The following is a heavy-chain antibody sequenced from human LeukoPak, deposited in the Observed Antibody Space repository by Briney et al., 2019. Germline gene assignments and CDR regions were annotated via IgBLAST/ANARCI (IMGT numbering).Heavy chain of an antibody. Sequence: PGGSLRLSCAASGFSFKYYGMHWVRQAPGKGLVWVSRIKSDGSSASYADSVKGRFTISRDNAKNTLYLQMNSLRAEDTAVYYCARVLGGLEPAEYFQHWGQGTLVTVSS. CDR2: IKSDGSSA. CDR1: GFSFKYYG. V-gene: IGHV3-74*01. CDR3: ARVLGGLEPAEYFQH. J-gene: IGHJ1*01. D-gene: IGHD1-1*01.